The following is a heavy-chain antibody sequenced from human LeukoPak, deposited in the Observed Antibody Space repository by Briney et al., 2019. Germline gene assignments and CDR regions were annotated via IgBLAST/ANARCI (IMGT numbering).Heavy chain of an antibody. CDR2: IWSDGTNR. Sequence: GGSLRLSCAASGFIYSHYGMHWVRQAPGKGLEWVAVIWSDGTNRFYAGSVKGRFTISRDNSQNTLFLQMNSLRADDTAVYYCVRDAQRGFDYSNSLAYWGHGTLVTVSS. D-gene: IGHD4-11*01. CDR3: VRDAQRGFDYSNSLAY. J-gene: IGHJ4*01. V-gene: IGHV3-33*01. CDR1: GFIYSHYG.